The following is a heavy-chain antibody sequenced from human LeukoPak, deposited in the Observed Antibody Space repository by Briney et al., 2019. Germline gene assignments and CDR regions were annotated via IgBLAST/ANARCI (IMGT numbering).Heavy chain of an antibody. CDR1: GFTFRSYV. CDR3: ARLTANHFDY. J-gene: IGHJ4*02. Sequence: GGSLRLSCATSGFTFRSYVMSWVRKAPGKGLERVSVFSGSGDNIYYADSVRGRFTISRGMSKESLYLEMSSLRAEDTAMYYCARLTANHFDYWGLGTLVTVSS. CDR2: FSGSGDNI. D-gene: IGHD2-21*02. V-gene: IGHV3-23*01.